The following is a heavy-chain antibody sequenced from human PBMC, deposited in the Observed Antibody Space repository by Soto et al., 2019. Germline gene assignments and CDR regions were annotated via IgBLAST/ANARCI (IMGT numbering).Heavy chain of an antibody. CDR2: IWYDGSNK. CDR3: ARDNITPLGSWFDP. V-gene: IGHV3-33*01. Sequence: GGSLRLSCAASGFTFSSYGMHWVRQAPGKGLEWVAVIWYDGSNKYYADSVKGRFTISRDNSKNTLYLQMNSLRAEDTAVYYCARDNITPLGSWFDPWGQGTLVTVSS. J-gene: IGHJ5*02. D-gene: IGHD3-16*01. CDR1: GFTFSSYG.